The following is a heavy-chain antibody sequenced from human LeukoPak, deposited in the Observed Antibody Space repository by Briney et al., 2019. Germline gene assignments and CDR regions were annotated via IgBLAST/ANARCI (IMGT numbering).Heavy chain of an antibody. V-gene: IGHV3-7*01. Sequence: PGGSLRLSCAAPGFTFSSYWMSWVRQAPGKGLEWVANIKQDGSEKYYVDSVKGRFTISRDNAKNSLYLQMNSLRAEDTAVYYCARASGSKRVGAFDIWGQGTMVTVSS. CDR2: IKQDGSEK. D-gene: IGHD1-26*01. J-gene: IGHJ3*02. CDR3: ARASGSKRVGAFDI. CDR1: GFTFSSYW.